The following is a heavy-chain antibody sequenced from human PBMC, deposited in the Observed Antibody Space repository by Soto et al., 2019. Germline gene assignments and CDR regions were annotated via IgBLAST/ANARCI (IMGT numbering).Heavy chain of an antibody. Sequence: QVQLVQSGAEVKKPGASVKVSCKASGYTFTSYYMHWVRQAPGQGLEWMGRINPSGGSTSYAQKFQGRVTMTRDTSTSTVYMELSSLRSEDTAVYYCARVPIAAAGFHWFDPWGQGTLVTVSS. J-gene: IGHJ5*02. V-gene: IGHV1-46*03. CDR1: GYTFTSYY. CDR3: ARVPIAAAGFHWFDP. D-gene: IGHD6-13*01. CDR2: INPSGGST.